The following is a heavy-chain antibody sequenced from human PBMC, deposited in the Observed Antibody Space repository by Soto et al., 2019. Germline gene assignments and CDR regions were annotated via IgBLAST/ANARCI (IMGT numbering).Heavy chain of an antibody. V-gene: IGHV4-31*03. D-gene: IGHD3-10*01. CDR2: IYYSGST. CDR3: ARDQRVKSMVRVVPGGMDV. J-gene: IGHJ6*02. CDR1: GGSISSGGYY. Sequence: QVQLQESGPGLVKPSQPLSLTCTVSGGSISSGGYYWSWIRQHPGKGLEWIGSIYYSGSTYYNPALEGRVTISVDTSKNQYSLKLSSVTAADTAVYYCARDQRVKSMVRVVPGGMDVWGQGTTVTVSS.